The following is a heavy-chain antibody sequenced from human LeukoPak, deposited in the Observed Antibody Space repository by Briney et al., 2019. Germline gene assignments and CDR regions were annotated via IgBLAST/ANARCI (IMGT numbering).Heavy chain of an antibody. CDR3: ARAQASSSWYHYYYYYMDV. V-gene: IGHV4-59*10. Sequence: SETLSLTCAVYGGSFSGYYWSWIRQPPGKGLEWIGRIYTSGSTNYNPSLKSRVTMSVDTSKNQFSLKLSSVTAADTAVYYCARAQASSSWYHYYYYYMDVWGKGTTVTISS. J-gene: IGHJ6*03. D-gene: IGHD6-13*01. CDR2: IYTSGST. CDR1: GGSFSGYY.